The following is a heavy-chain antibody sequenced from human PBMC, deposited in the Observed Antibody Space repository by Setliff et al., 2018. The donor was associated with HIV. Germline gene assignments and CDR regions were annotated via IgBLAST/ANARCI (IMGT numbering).Heavy chain of an antibody. CDR2: ITYSGSA. V-gene: IGHV4-30-4*08. CDR1: GGSISSDDYY. J-gene: IGHJ4*02. Sequence: SETLSLTCTVSGGSISSDDYYWNWIRQPPGKGLEWIGYITYSGSAYYNPSLKSRVTISIDTSNNQISLRLSSVTAADTAMYYCARIDGEAADTNYWGQGTLVTVSS. D-gene: IGHD6-13*01. CDR3: ARIDGEAADTNY.